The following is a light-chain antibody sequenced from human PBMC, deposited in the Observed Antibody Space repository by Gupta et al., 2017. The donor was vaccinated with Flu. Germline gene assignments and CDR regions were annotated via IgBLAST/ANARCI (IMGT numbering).Light chain of an antibody. CDR3: QEMYSTPQTHT. Sequence: DIQMTQSPSSLSASIGDRVTITCRASQNIGTYLNWYQQKPGKAPKLLIYGAFTLQSGVPSRFSGSGSGTDFTLSISSRQPEDFASYFCQEMYSTPQTHTFGGGTKVEI. CDR1: QNIGTY. CDR2: GAF. J-gene: IGKJ4*01. V-gene: IGKV1-39*01.